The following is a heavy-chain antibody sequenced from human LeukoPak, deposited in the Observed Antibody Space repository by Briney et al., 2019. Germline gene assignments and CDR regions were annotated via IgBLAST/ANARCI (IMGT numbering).Heavy chain of an antibody. J-gene: IGHJ4*02. V-gene: IGHV1-46*03. D-gene: IGHD2-15*01. CDR3: TRSGVVGAPGDFDY. CDR2: INPSGGST. CDR1: GYTLTSYY. Sequence: ASVKVSCKASGYTLTSYYMHWVRQAPGQGLEWMGIINPSGGSTRYAQKFQGRVAMTRDTSTSTVYMELSSLRSEDTAIYFCTRSGVVGAPGDFDYWGQGTLVTVSS.